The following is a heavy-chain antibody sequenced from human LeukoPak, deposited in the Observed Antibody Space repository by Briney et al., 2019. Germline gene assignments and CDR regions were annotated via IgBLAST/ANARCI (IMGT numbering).Heavy chain of an antibody. D-gene: IGHD2-2*01. CDR1: VFTLTELF. V-gene: IGHV1-2*02. CDR2: INPNSGST. CDR3: ARSAGDTCTCTNCHFND. J-gene: IGHJ4*02. Sequence: GASVKVSCRCCVFTLTELFIHGLRQAPAQGLEWMGWINPNSGSTSFARKFQGRVTMTRDTSISTAYMEMSRLRSDDTAVYYCARSAGDTCTCTNCHFNDWGKGTLVTVSS.